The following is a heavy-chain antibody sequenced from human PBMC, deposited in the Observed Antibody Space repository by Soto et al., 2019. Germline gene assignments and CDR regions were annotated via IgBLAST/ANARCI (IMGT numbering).Heavy chain of an antibody. CDR3: AREDSIIIPAVSDF. CDR1: GFAFNNYG. J-gene: IGHJ4*02. V-gene: IGHV3-21*01. CDR2: ISKSDYT. Sequence: PGGSLRLSCTVSGFAFNNYGINWVRQAPGKGLEWVSSISKSDYTYYSDSVKGRFTISRDNAKSSVSLQMNTLRVDDTAVYYCAREDSIIIPAVSDFWGQGTLVTVPS. D-gene: IGHD3-22*01.